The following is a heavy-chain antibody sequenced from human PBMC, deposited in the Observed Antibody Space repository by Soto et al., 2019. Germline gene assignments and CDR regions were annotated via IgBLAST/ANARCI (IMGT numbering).Heavy chain of an antibody. CDR3: ARCITMIVVEALGDAFDI. V-gene: IGHV4-30-4*01. Sequence: QVQLQESGPGLVKPSQTLSLTCTVSGGSISSGDYYWSWIRQPPGKGLEWIGYIYYSGSTYYNPSLKSRVTISVDTSKNQFSLKLSSVTAADTAVYYCARCITMIVVEALGDAFDIWGQGTMVTVSS. CDR1: GGSISSGDYY. J-gene: IGHJ3*02. D-gene: IGHD3-22*01. CDR2: IYYSGST.